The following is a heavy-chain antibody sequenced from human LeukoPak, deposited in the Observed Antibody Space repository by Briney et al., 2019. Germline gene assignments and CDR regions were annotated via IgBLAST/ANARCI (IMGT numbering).Heavy chain of an antibody. CDR3: ARAQSMVRGVIIPYFFDY. CDR2: IYYSGST. Sequence: SETLSLTCTVSGGSISSSSYYWGWIRQHPGKGLEWIGSIYYSGSTYYNPSLKSRVTISVDTSKNQFSLKLSSVTAADTAVYYCARAQSMVRGVIIPYFFDYWGQGTLVTVSS. J-gene: IGHJ4*02. V-gene: IGHV4-39*01. CDR1: GGSISSSSYY. D-gene: IGHD3-10*01.